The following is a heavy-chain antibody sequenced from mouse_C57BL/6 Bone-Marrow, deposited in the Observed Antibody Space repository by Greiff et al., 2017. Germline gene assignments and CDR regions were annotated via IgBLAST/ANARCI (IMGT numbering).Heavy chain of an antibody. CDR1: GYTFTSYW. Sequence: QVQLQQPGAELVKPGASVKLSCKASGYTFTSYWMHWVKQRPGQGLEWIGMIHPNSGSTNYNEKFKSKATLSVDTSSSTAYMQLSSLTSEYSAVYYCARSPGSYWYFDVWGTGTTVTVSS. CDR2: IHPNSGST. CDR3: ARSPGSYWYFDV. D-gene: IGHD1-1*01. J-gene: IGHJ1*03. V-gene: IGHV1-64*01.